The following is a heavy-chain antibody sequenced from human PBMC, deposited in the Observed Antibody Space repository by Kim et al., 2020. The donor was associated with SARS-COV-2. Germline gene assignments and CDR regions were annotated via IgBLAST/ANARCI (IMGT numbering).Heavy chain of an antibody. V-gene: IGHV3-30*01. D-gene: IGHD1-26*01. Sequence: AGAGKGRFTISSDNSNETLYLQMNSLRPEDSAVYFCARELGGVGAIVWFDPWGQGTLVTVSS. J-gene: IGHJ5*02. CDR3: ARELGGVGAIVWFDP.